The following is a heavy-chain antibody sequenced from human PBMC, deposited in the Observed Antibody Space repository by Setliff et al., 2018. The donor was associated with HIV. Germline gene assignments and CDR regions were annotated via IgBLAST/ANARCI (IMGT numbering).Heavy chain of an antibody. CDR2: IYYSGST. CDR3: AAYFYDYGDTFDY. J-gene: IGHJ4*02. D-gene: IGHD4-17*01. Sequence: SETLSLTCTVSGGSISSYYWSWIRQPPGKGLEWIGYIYYSGSTNYNPSLKSRVTISVDTSKNQFSLKLSSVTAADTAVYYCAAYFYDYGDTFDYWGQGTLVTVSS. V-gene: IGHV4-59*01. CDR1: GGSISSYY.